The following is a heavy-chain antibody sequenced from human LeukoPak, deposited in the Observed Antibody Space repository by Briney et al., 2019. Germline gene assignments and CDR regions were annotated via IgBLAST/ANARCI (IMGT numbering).Heavy chain of an antibody. CDR1: GYTLTELS. J-gene: IGHJ4*02. V-gene: IGHV1-24*01. D-gene: IGHD3-22*01. CDR2: FDPEDGET. Sequence: GASVKVSCKVSGYTLTELSMHWVRQAPGKGLEWMGGFDPEDGETIYAQKFQGRVTMTEDTSTDTAYMELSSLRSEDTAVYYCATAHPALYDTWAFDYWGQGTLVTVSS. CDR3: ATAHPALYDTWAFDY.